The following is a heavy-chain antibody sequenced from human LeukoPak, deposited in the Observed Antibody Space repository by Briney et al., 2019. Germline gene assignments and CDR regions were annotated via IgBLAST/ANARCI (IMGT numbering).Heavy chain of an antibody. V-gene: IGHV3-48*02. CDR3: ATDPGSSWKADY. Sequence: GGSLSLFCAASGFTFSSYSMNWVRQAPGKGREWVSYISSSSSNIYSADSVKGRFTISRDNAKNSLYLQMNSLRDEDTAVYYCATDPGSSWKADYWGQGTLVTVSS. CDR1: GFTFSSYS. D-gene: IGHD6-13*01. J-gene: IGHJ4*02. CDR2: ISSSSSNI.